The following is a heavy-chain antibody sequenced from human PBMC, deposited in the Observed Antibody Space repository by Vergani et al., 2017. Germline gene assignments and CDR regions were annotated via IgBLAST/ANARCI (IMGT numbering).Heavy chain of an antibody. CDR3: AKETHDVPGYDFFF. D-gene: IGHD5-12*01. Sequence: QVQLVQSGAEVKKPGASVKVSCKASGYTFTGYYMHWVRQAPGQGLEWMGWINPNSGGTNYAQKFQGRFTISRDNSKNTLYLQMNSLRAEDTAVYYCAKETHDVPGYDFFFWGQGTLVTVSS. V-gene: IGHV1-2*02. J-gene: IGHJ4*02. CDR2: INPNSGGT. CDR1: GYTFTGYY.